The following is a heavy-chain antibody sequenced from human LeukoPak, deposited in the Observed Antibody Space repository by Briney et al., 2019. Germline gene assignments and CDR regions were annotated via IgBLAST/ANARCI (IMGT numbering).Heavy chain of an antibody. Sequence: HGASVTVSCTASGYTFTGYYMHWVRQAPGQGLEWMGWINPNSGGTNYAQKFQGWVTMTRDTSISTAYMELSRLRSDDTAVYYCARDRVYGSGSDAFDIWGQGTMVTVSS. J-gene: IGHJ3*02. CDR3: ARDRVYGSGSDAFDI. CDR1: GYTFTGYY. CDR2: INPNSGGT. D-gene: IGHD3-10*01. V-gene: IGHV1-2*04.